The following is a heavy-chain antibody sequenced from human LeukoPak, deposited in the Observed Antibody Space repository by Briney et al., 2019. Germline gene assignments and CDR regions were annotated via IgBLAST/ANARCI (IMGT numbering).Heavy chain of an antibody. CDR1: GGSTSSYY. J-gene: IGHJ3*02. Sequence: SETLSLTCTVSGGSTSSYYWTWIRQPPGEGLEWIGYIYNSRSTNYNPSLNSRVTISADAPKNQFSLKLNSVTAADTAVYYCARRNVLTEGEAFDIWGQGTMVTVSS. CDR2: IYNSRST. V-gene: IGHV4-59*08. D-gene: IGHD3-9*01. CDR3: ARRNVLTEGEAFDI.